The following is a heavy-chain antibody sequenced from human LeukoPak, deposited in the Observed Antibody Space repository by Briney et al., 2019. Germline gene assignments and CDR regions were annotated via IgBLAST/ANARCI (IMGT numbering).Heavy chain of an antibody. CDR3: AKGPPHYDILTGYPDY. Sequence: GGSLRLSCAASGFTFSSYAMSWVRQAPGKGLEWVSAISGSGGSTYYADSVKGRFTISRDNSKNTLYLQMNSLRAEDTAVYYCAKGPPHYDILTGYPDYWGQGTLVTVSS. D-gene: IGHD3-9*01. CDR1: GFTFSSYA. J-gene: IGHJ4*02. CDR2: ISGSGGST. V-gene: IGHV3-23*01.